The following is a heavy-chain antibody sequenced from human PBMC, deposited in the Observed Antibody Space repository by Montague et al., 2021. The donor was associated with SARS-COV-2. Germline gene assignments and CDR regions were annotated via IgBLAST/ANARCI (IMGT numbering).Heavy chain of an antibody. CDR2: IHHYGST. Sequence: SETLSLTCAAPGGSSITYFWPWTRNPPGKTLERVCLIHHYGSTPXNPSRNSRATISAATPKTQFSLKLTSVAAADTAVYYCARLGDGVVPSPILGVGPYYSYHYTALWGTGTTVSVSS. CDR3: ARLGDGVVPSPILGVGPYYSYHYTAL. J-gene: IGHJ6*03. D-gene: IGHD3-10*01. V-gene: IGHV4-34*04. CDR1: GGSSITYF.